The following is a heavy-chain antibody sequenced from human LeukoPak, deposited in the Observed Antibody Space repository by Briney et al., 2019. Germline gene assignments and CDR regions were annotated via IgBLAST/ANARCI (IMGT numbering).Heavy chain of an antibody. CDR3: ARSWLVTY. CDR1: GGSFSGYY. CDR2: INHSGST. D-gene: IGHD6-19*01. V-gene: IGHV4-34*01. Sequence: SENLSLTCAVYGGSFSGYYWSWIRQPPGKGLEWIGEINHSGSTNYNPSLKSRVTISVDTSKNQFSLKLSSVTAADTAVYYCARSWLVTYWGQGTLVTVSS. J-gene: IGHJ4*02.